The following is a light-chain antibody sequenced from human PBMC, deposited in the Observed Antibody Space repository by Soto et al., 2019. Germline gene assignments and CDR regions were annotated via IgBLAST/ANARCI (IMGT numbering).Light chain of an antibody. Sequence: DIQMTQSPSTPSASVGDRVTITCRASQSISGWLAWYQQKPGKAPKLLIYDVSSLESGVPSRFSGSRSGTEFTLAISSLQPDDFATYYCQQYNSYPWTFGQGTKVDIK. V-gene: IGKV1-5*01. CDR2: DVS. J-gene: IGKJ1*01. CDR1: QSISGW. CDR3: QQYNSYPWT.